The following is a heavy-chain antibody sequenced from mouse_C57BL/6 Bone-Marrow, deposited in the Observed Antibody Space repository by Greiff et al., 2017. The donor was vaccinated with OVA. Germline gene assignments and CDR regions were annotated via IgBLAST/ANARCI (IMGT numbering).Heavy chain of an antibody. D-gene: IGHD1-1*01. Sequence: VQLQQSGPELVKPGDSVKISCKASGYSFTGYFMNWVMQSHGKSLEWIGRINPYNGDTFYNQKFKGKATLTVDKSSSTAHMELRSLTSEDSAVYYCARSPLITTVVAGDWYCDVWGTGTTVTVSS. CDR1: GYSFTGYF. J-gene: IGHJ1*03. V-gene: IGHV1-20*01. CDR3: ARSPLITTVVAGDWYCDV. CDR2: INPYNGDT.